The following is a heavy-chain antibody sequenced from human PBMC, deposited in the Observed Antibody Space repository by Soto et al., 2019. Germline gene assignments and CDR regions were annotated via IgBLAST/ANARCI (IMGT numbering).Heavy chain of an antibody. Sequence: QVQLVQSGAEVKKPGASVKVSCKASGYTFPSYDINWVRQATGQGLEWMGWMNPHSGNTGYAQKFQGRVTMTRTTSISTAYMELSSLRSEDTAVDYCAREHYGNSAWFDPWGQGTLVTVSS. CDR3: AREHYGNSAWFDP. V-gene: IGHV1-8*01. J-gene: IGHJ5*02. CDR2: MNPHSGNT. CDR1: GYTFPSYD. D-gene: IGHD3-10*01.